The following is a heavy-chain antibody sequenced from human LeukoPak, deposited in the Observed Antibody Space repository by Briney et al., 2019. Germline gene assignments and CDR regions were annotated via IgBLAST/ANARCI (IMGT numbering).Heavy chain of an antibody. Sequence: GGSLRLSCAASGFTFDDYAMHWVRQAPGKGLEWVSGISWNSGSIGYADSVKGRFTISRDNAKNSLYLQMNSLRAKDTALYYCAKVHSSGWSAHFDYWGQGTLVTVSS. J-gene: IGHJ4*02. CDR1: GFTFDDYA. CDR3: AKVHSSGWSAHFDY. D-gene: IGHD6-19*01. CDR2: ISWNSGSI. V-gene: IGHV3-9*01.